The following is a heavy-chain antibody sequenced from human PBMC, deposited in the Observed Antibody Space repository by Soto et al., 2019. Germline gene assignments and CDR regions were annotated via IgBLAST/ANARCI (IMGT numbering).Heavy chain of an antibody. CDR1: RFTFTRYS. CDR3: ARESEDLTSNFDY. CDR2: ISSTTNYI. V-gene: IGHV3-21*06. J-gene: IGHJ4*02. Sequence: LRLSCAASRFTFTRYSMNWVRQAPGKGLEWVSSISSTTNYIYYGDSMKGRFTISRDNAKNSLYLEMNSLRAEDTAVYYCARESEDLTSNFDYWGQGTLVTVSS.